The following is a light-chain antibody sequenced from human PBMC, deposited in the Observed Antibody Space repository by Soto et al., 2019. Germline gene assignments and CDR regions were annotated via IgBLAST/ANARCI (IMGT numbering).Light chain of an antibody. CDR1: QSIGNW. CDR3: QHYKGT. CDR2: KES. J-gene: IGKJ4*01. Sequence: DVQMTQSPSTLSASVGDRVTITCRASQSIGNWLAWFQQKPGKPPKLLIYKESTLQTGVPSRFSGSGSGTEFTLTISSLQADDFATYYCQHYKGTFGGGTKVEIK. V-gene: IGKV1-5*03.